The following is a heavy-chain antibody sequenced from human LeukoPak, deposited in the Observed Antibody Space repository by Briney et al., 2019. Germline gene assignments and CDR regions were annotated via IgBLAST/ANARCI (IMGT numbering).Heavy chain of an antibody. J-gene: IGHJ5*02. CDR1: GYTFTGYY. D-gene: IGHD3-10*01. CDR3: ARGDEVRALDL. CDR2: INPNSGGT. V-gene: IGHV1-2*02. Sequence: ASVKVSCKASGYTFTGYYMHWVRQAPGQGLEWMGWINPNSGGTNYAQKFQGRVTMTRDTSSSTAYMELSSLRSDDTAVYFCARGDEVRALDLWGQGTLVTVSS.